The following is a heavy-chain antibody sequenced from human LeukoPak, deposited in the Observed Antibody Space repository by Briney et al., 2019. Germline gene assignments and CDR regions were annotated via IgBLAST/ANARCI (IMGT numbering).Heavy chain of an antibody. J-gene: IGHJ5*02. CDR2: IYTSGST. Sequence: SETLSLTCTVSGGSIGSYYWSWIRQPAGKGLEWIGRIYTSGSTNYNPSLKSRVTMSVDTSKNQFSLKLSSVTAADTAVYYCARAAMVRGVIIPWFDPWGQGTLVTVSS. CDR1: GGSIGSYY. V-gene: IGHV4-4*07. D-gene: IGHD3-10*01. CDR3: ARAAMVRGVIIPWFDP.